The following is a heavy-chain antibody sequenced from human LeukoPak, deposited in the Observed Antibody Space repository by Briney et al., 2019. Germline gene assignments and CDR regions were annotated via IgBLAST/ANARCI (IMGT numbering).Heavy chain of an antibody. CDR3: ARGARYYDFWSGYYTETNSHYFDY. V-gene: IGHV1-3*01. J-gene: IGHJ4*02. D-gene: IGHD3-3*01. CDR2: INAGNGNT. CDR1: GYTFTSYA. Sequence: ASVKVSCKASGYTFTSYAMHWVRQAPGQRLEWMGWINAGNGNTKYSQKFQGRVTITRDTSASTAYMELSSLRSEDTAVYYCARGARYYDFWSGYYTETNSHYFDYWGQGTLVTVSS.